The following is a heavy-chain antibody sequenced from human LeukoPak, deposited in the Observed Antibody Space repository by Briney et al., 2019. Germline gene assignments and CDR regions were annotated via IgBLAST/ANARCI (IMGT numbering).Heavy chain of an antibody. CDR3: ARDTYYYDSSGYALFDY. J-gene: IGHJ4*02. Sequence: KPSQTLSLTCTVSGCSISSGSYYWSWIRQPAGKGLDWIGRIYTSGSTNYNPSLKSRVTISVHTSKNQFPLKLSSVTAADTAVYYCARDTYYYDSSGYALFDYWGQGTLVTVSS. D-gene: IGHD3-22*01. CDR2: IYTSGST. V-gene: IGHV4-61*02. CDR1: GCSISSGSYY.